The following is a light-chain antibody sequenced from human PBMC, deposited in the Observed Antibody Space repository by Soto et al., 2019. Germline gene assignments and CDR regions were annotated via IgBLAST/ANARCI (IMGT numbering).Light chain of an antibody. V-gene: IGKV3-15*01. J-gene: IGKJ3*01. CDR3: QQYNNWPPFT. CDR1: QSVSSS. Sequence: EIVMTQSPATLSVSPGERVTLSCRASQSVSSSLAWYQQKSGQAPRLLIYGASTKATGIPARFSGSGSGTEFTLTISSLQSEDFAVYYCQQYNNWPPFTFGPGTKVDIK. CDR2: GAS.